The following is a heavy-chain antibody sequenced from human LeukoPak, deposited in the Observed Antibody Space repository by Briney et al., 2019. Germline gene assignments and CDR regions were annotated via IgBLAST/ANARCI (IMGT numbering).Heavy chain of an antibody. J-gene: IGHJ4*02. CDR3: ALLTTVTPWYFDY. V-gene: IGHV1-24*01. CDR2: FDPEDGET. D-gene: IGHD4-17*01. CDR1: GYTLTELS. Sequence: GASVKVSCKVSGYTLTELSMHWVRQAPGKGLEWVGGFDPEDGETIYAQKFQGRVTMTEDTSTDTAYMELSSLRSEDTAVYYCALLTTVTPWYFDYWGQGTLVTVSS.